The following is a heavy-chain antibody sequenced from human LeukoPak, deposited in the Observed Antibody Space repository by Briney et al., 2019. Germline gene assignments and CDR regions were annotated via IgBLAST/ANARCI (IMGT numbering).Heavy chain of an antibody. CDR2: INHSGST. V-gene: IGHV4-34*01. Sequence: SETLSLTCAVYGGSFSGYYWSWIRQPPGKGLEWIGEINHSGSTNYNPSLKSRVTISVDTSKNQFSLKLSSVTAADTAVYYCARRRRKAAARRDAFDIWGQGTMVTVSS. CDR3: ARRRRKAAARRDAFDI. CDR1: GGSFSGYY. D-gene: IGHD6-13*01. J-gene: IGHJ3*02.